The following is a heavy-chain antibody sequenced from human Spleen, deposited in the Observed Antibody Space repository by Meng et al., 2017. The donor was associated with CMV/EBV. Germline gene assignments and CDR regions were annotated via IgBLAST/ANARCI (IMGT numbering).Heavy chain of an antibody. J-gene: IGHJ5*02. CDR1: GGSFSGYY. CDR3: ARALRHNWFDP. CDR2: INHSGST. Sequence: QVPLQQWGAGLLKPSETLSLTCAVYGGSFSGYYWSWIRQPPGKGLEWIGEINHSGSTNYNPSLKSRVTISVDTSKNQFSLKLSSVTAADTAVYYCARALRHNWFDPWGQGTLVTVSS. V-gene: IGHV4-34*01.